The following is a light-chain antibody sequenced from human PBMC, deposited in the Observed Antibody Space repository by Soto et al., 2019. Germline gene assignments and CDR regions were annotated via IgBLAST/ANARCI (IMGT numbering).Light chain of an antibody. CDR1: QSVSSSY. CDR3: QQYGSSPLWT. CDR2: GAS. J-gene: IGKJ1*01. V-gene: IGKV3-20*01. Sequence: EIVLTQSPGTLSLSPGERATLSRRASQSVSSSYLAWYQQKPGQAPRLLIYGASSRATGIPDRFSGSGSGTDFTHTISRLEPEDFAVYYCQQYGSSPLWTFGQGTNVDIK.